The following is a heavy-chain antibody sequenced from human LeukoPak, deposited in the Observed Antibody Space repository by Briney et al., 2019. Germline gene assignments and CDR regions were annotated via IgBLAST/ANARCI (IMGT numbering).Heavy chain of an antibody. D-gene: IGHD2-8*01. CDR1: GFTFSSYA. CDR2: ISYDGGNK. V-gene: IGHV3-30-3*01. Sequence: PGGSLRLSCAASGFTFSSYAMHWVRQAPGKGLEWVAVISYDGGNKYYADSVKGRFTISRDNSKNTLYLQMNSLRAEDTAVYYCARDKLLMVYAIPYYYYGMDVWGQGTTVTVSS. J-gene: IGHJ6*02. CDR3: ARDKLLMVYAIPYYYYGMDV.